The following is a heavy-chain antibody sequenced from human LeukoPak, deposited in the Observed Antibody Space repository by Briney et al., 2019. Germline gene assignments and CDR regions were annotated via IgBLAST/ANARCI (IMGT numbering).Heavy chain of an antibody. V-gene: IGHV3-23*01. CDR1: GFTFRSYG. Sequence: PGGSLRLSCAASGFTFRSYGMSWVRQAPGKGLEWVSGISGSGGSTYYADSVKGRFTISRDNSKNTLYLQMNSLRAEDTAVYYCASPIGVAGTFDYWGQGTLVTVSS. CDR3: ASPIGVAGTFDY. D-gene: IGHD6-19*01. J-gene: IGHJ4*02. CDR2: ISGSGGST.